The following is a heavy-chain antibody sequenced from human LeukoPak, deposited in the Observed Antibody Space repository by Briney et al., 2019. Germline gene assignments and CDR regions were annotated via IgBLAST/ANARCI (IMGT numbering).Heavy chain of an antibody. CDR3: AKILSGTYSFDL. D-gene: IGHD1-26*01. CDR1: GSTFSTYP. CDR2: ISGISVTI. V-gene: IGHV3-23*01. Sequence: GESLRLSCTASGSTFSTYPMTWVRQAPGQGLEWVSAISGISVTIYYADSVKGRFTISRDNSKNTLYLQMYSLRAEDTAVYYCAKILSGTYSFDLWGQGTLVTVSS. J-gene: IGHJ4*02.